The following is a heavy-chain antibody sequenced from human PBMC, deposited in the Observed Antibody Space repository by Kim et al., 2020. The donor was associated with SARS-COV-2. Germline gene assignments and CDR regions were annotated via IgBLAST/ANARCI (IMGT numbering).Heavy chain of an antibody. V-gene: IGHV3-23*01. Sequence: GGSLRLSCAASGFTFSNYAMTWVRQAPGKGLEWVSCISYSGRSTYYADSVKGRFTISRDNSKNTLYLHMNSLRAEDTAVYYCAKGSGYYCYYGLDVWGPGTTVTVSS. CDR1: GFTFSNYA. D-gene: IGHD7-27*01. CDR3: AKGSGYYCYYGLDV. J-gene: IGHJ6*02. CDR2: ISYSGRST.